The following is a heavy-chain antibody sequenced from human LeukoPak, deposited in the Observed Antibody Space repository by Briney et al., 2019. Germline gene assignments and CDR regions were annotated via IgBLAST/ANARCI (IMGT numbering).Heavy chain of an antibody. CDR2: FDPEDGET. D-gene: IGHD1-26*01. V-gene: IGHV1-24*01. CDR1: GYTLTELS. J-gene: IGHJ3*02. Sequence: GASVKVSCKVSGYTLTELSMHWVRQAPGKGLEWMGGFDPEDGETIYAQKFQGRVTMTEDTSTDTAYMELSSLRSEDTAVYYCATATYRGSSNLPSDAFDIWGQGTMVTVSS. CDR3: ATATYRGSSNLPSDAFDI.